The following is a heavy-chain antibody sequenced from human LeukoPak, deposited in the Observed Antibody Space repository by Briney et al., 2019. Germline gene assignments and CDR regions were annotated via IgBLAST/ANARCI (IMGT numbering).Heavy chain of an antibody. J-gene: IGHJ4*02. CDR1: GGSFSGYY. Sequence: SETLSLTCAVYGGSFSGYYWSWIRQPPGKGLEWIGEINHSGSTNYNPSLKSRVTISVDTSKNQFSLKLSSVTAADTAAYYCARGFRRDGYDWGQGTLVAVSS. V-gene: IGHV4-34*01. CDR2: INHSGST. D-gene: IGHD5-24*01. CDR3: ARGFRRDGYD.